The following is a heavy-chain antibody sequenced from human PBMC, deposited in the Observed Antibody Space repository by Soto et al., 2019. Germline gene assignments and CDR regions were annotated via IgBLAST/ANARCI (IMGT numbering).Heavy chain of an antibody. J-gene: IGHJ4*02. V-gene: IGHV3-33*01. CDR2: IWNDGSKK. D-gene: IGHD3-22*01. CDR1: GFTFSSHA. CDR3: ARDRGSTGYYSDN. Sequence: GGSLRLSCAASGFTFSSHAMHWVRQAPGKGLEWVAFIWNDGSKKFYADSANGRFTISRDNSKSTLYLEMSSLRAEDTAVYYCARDRGSTGYYSDNWGQGTLVTVSS.